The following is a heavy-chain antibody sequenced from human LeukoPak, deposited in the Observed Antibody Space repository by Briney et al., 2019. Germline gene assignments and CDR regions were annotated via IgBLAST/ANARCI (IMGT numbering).Heavy chain of an antibody. CDR2: IKQDGSEK. J-gene: IGHJ6*02. CDR3: ARDLRSKYYYGMDV. V-gene: IGHV3-7*01. D-gene: IGHD5/OR15-5a*01. CDR1: GFTFSSYW. Sequence: PGGSLRLSCAASGFTFSSYWMSWVRQAPGKGLEWVANIKQDGSEKYYVDSVKGRFTISRDNAKNSLYLQMNSLRAEDTAVYYCARDLRSKYYYGMDVWGQGTTVTVSS.